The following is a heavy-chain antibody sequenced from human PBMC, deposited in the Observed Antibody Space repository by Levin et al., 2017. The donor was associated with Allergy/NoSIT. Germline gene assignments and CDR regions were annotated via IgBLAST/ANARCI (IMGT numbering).Heavy chain of an antibody. J-gene: IGHJ4*02. Sequence: GGSLRLSCAASGFTFSSYWMDWVRQAPGKGLVWVSRINSDGSSTSYADSVKGRFTISRDNAKNTLYLQMNSLSAADTAVYYCARDPLFYDPTFDYWGQGTLVTVSS. V-gene: IGHV3-74*01. CDR3: ARDPLFYDPTFDY. CDR2: INSDGSST. D-gene: IGHD5/OR15-5a*01. CDR1: GFTFSSYW.